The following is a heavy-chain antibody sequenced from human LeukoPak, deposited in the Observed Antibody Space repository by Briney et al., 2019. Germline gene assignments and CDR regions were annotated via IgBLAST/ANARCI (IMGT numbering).Heavy chain of an antibody. D-gene: IGHD3-10*01. CDR1: GFTFSSYE. CDR2: ISSSGSTI. CDR3: ARAYYRSGQTTYYYYGMDV. J-gene: IGHJ6*04. Sequence: TGGSLRLSCAASGFTFSSYEMNWVRQAPGKGLDWVSYISSSGSTIYYADPGKGRFTISRDNAKNSLYLQMNSLRAEDTAVYYCARAYYRSGQTTYYYYGMDVWRKGTTVTVSS. V-gene: IGHV3-48*03.